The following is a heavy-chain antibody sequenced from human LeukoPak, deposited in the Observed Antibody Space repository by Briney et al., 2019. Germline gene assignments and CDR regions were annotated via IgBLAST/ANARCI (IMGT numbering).Heavy chain of an antibody. CDR3: AKELSTLGH. D-gene: IGHD2/OR15-2a*01. CDR1: GFTFTDYY. Sequence: PGGSLRLSCSASGFTFTDYYMTWIRQAPGKGLEWVASVKQDGSDKYYVDSVKGRFTISRDNARNSLFLQMSSLRAEDTAVYYCAKELSTLGHWGQGTLVTVSS. CDR2: VKQDGSDK. J-gene: IGHJ4*02. V-gene: IGHV3-7*01.